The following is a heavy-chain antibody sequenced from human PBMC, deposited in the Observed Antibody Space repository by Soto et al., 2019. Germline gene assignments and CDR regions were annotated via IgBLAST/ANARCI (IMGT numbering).Heavy chain of an antibody. V-gene: IGHV1-18*01. CDR1: GYTFTTYG. J-gene: IGHJ4*02. Sequence: ASVKVSCKASGYTFTTYGISWVRQAPGQGLEWMGGIIRNNGTTNYPQKFQRRVTITVDESTSTAYMELSSLRSDDTAVYYCASSYGSGYRAFDYWGQGALVTVSS. D-gene: IGHD3-10*01. CDR3: ASSYGSGYRAFDY. CDR2: IIRNNGTT.